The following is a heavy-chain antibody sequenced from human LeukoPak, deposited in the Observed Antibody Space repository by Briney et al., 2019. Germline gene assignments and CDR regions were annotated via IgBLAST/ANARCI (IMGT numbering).Heavy chain of an antibody. D-gene: IGHD2-15*01. CDR3: ARDPSKRGYCSGGSCHGY. CDR2: IYYSGST. Sequence: SETLSLTCTVSGGSISSSSYYWGWIRQPPGKGLEWIGSIYYSGSTYYNPSLKSRVTISVDTSKNQFSLKLSSVTAADTAVYYCARDPSKRGYCSGGSCHGYWGQGTLVTVSS. J-gene: IGHJ4*02. CDR1: GGSISSSSYY. V-gene: IGHV4-39*07.